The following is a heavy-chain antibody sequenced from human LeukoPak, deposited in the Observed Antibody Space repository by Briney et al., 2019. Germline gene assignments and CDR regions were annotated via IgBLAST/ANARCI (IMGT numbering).Heavy chain of an antibody. CDR2: IYYSGST. CDR1: GGPISSYY. V-gene: IGHV4-59*01. J-gene: IGHJ4*02. CDR3: AWAPIAAAGTGYDY. D-gene: IGHD6-13*01. Sequence: SETLSLTCTVPGGPISSYYWSWIRQPPGKGLEWIGYIYYSGSTNYNPSLKSRVTISVDTSKNQFSLKLSSVTAADTAVYCCAWAPIAAAGTGYDYWGQGTLVTVSS.